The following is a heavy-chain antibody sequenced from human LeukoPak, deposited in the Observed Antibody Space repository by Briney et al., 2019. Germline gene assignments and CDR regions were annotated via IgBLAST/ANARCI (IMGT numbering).Heavy chain of an antibody. Sequence: GGSLRLSCAASGFSFSAYPMGWVRQAPGKGLQWLSGISASGDVTFHADRVKGRFAISRDNSKNTLYLQMNSLRAEDTAVYYCAKCRSENIAAAGNHWGQGTLISVSS. J-gene: IGHJ4*02. CDR3: AKCRSENIAAAGNH. D-gene: IGHD6-13*01. CDR2: ISASGDVT. V-gene: IGHV3-23*01. CDR1: GFSFSAYP.